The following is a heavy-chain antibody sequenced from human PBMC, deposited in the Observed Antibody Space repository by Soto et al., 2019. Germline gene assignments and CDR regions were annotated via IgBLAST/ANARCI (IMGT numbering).Heavy chain of an antibody. CDR2: VLYDGRNK. CDR3: ASAAISYGDYPPDY. CDR1: GFTFSIYS. D-gene: IGHD4-17*01. Sequence: GGSLRLSCVASGFTFSIYSIHWVRQAPGKGLEWVAVVLYDGRNKYYADSVKGRFNITRDISKNTWSLQMDSLRTEDTAIYYCASAAISYGDYPPDYWGQGTLVTVSS. V-gene: IGHV3-30*04. J-gene: IGHJ4*02.